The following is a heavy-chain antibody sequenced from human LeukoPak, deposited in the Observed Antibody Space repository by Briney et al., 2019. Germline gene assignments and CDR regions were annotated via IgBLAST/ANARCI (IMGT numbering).Heavy chain of an antibody. CDR1: GYSISSGYY. J-gene: IGHJ4*02. CDR3: ARQEMATIMGFDY. V-gene: IGHV4-38-2*01. Sequence: PSESLSLTCAVSGYSISSGYYWGWIRPPPGKGLEWIGSIYHSGSTYYNPSLKSRVTISVDTSKNQFSLKLSSVTAADTAVYYCARQEMATIMGFDYGGQGTLVTVSS. CDR2: IYHSGST. D-gene: IGHD5-24*01.